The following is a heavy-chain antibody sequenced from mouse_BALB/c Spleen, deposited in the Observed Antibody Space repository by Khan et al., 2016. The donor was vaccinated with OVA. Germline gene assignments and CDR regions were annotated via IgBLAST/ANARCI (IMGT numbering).Heavy chain of an antibody. CDR1: GFTFTNYG. CDR2: INTYTGEP. D-gene: IGHD2-14*01. J-gene: IGHJ4*01. V-gene: IGHV9-3-1*01. CDR3: ARVGYNGTMDC. Sequence: QIQLVQSGPELMKPGETLQISCKASGFTFTNYGMNWVKQAPGKGLKWMGWINTYTGEPTFVDDFKGRFAFSLKTSVSTFYLQINSLKTEDTATYFCARVGYNGTMDCWGQGTSVTVSS.